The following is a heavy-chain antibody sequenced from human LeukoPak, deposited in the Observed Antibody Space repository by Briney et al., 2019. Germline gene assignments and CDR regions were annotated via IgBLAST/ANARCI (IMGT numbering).Heavy chain of an antibody. Sequence: SVKVFCKASGGTFSSYAISWVRQAPGQGLEWMGGIIPIFGTANYAQKFQGRVTITADESTSTAYMELSSLRSEDTAVYYCARGRRYCSSTSCYEGGYAFDIWGQGTMVTVSS. V-gene: IGHV1-69*13. CDR3: ARGRRYCSSTSCYEGGYAFDI. CDR2: IIPIFGTA. D-gene: IGHD2-2*01. CDR1: GGTFSSYA. J-gene: IGHJ3*02.